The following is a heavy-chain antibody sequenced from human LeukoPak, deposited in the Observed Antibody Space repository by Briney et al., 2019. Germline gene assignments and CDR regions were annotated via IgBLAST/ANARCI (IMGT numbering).Heavy chain of an antibody. J-gene: IGHJ4*02. Sequence: GGSLRLSCAASGFTFSSCWMTWVRQAPGKGLEWVGRIKSKTDGGTTDYAAPVKGRFTISRDDSKNTLYLQMNSLKTEDTAVYYCTTFRGYDFWSGYPYFDYWGQGTLVTVSS. CDR3: TTFRGYDFWSGYPYFDY. CDR1: GFTFSSCW. V-gene: IGHV3-15*01. CDR2: IKSKTDGGTT. D-gene: IGHD3-3*01.